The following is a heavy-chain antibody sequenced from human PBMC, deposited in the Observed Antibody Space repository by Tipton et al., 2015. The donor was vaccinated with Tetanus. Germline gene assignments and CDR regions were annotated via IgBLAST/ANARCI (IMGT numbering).Heavy chain of an antibody. Sequence: QSGAEVKIPGASVKVSCKASGYTFTSFGITWVRQAPGQGLEWMGWISVYNGNTNYAQNFQGRVTLTTDTSTSTAYMDLRSLRSDDTAMYYCARASNWNYAFAIWGQGTMVTVSS. CDR3: ARASNWNYAFAI. J-gene: IGHJ3*02. CDR1: GYTFTSFG. D-gene: IGHD1-7*01. CDR2: ISVYNGNT. V-gene: IGHV1-18*04.